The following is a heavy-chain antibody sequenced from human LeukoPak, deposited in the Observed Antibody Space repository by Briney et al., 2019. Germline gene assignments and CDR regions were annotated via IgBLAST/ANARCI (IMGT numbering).Heavy chain of an antibody. CDR1: GGTFSSYA. V-gene: IGHV1-69*06. CDR2: IIPTFGTA. D-gene: IGHD3-22*01. CDR3: AILPPYDSSGWYWFDP. Sequence: SVKDSCQASGGTFSSYAISSVRHATGQGLEWMGGIIPTFGTANCEQKFQARVTNTADKSTSTAYMELSSLRSEDTAVYYCAILPPYDSSGWYWFDPWGQGTLVTVSS. J-gene: IGHJ5*02.